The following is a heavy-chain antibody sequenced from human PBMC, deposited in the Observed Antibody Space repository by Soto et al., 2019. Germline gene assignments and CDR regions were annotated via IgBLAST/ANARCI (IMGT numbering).Heavy chain of an antibody. V-gene: IGHV1-69*02. D-gene: IGHD2-2*01. Sequence: SVKVSCKASGGTFSSYTISWVRQAPGQGLEWMGRIIPILGIANYAQKFQGRVTITADKSTSTAYMELSSLRSEDTAVYYCARGRAGVVVPAGPSEEDYWGQGTLVTVSS. CDR2: IIPILGIA. J-gene: IGHJ4*02. CDR3: ARGRAGVVVPAGPSEEDY. CDR1: GGTFSSYT.